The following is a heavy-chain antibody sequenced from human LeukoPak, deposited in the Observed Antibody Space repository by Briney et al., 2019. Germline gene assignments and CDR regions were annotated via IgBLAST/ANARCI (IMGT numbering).Heavy chain of an antibody. V-gene: IGHV3-49*04. CDR2: IRSKAYGGTT. CDR1: GFTFGDLA. Sequence: GGSLRLSCTASGFTFGDLAMSWVRQAPGQGLEWVGFIRSKAYGGTTEYAASVKGRFIISRDDSKSIAYLQMNSLKTEDTAVYYCTRGPIQVWLYYGMDVWGQGTTVIVSS. CDR3: TRGPIQVWLYYGMDV. D-gene: IGHD5-18*01. J-gene: IGHJ6*02.